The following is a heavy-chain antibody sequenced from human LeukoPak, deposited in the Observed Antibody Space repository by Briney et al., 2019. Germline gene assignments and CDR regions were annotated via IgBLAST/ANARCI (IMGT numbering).Heavy chain of an antibody. CDR3: ARSLAPAAMTAVAWFDP. Sequence: GASVKVSCKASGYTFTSYDINWVRQATGQGLEWMGWMNPNSGNTGYAQKFQGRVTMTRDTSISTAYMELSRLRSDDTAVYYCARSLAPAAMTAVAWFDPWGQGTLVTVSS. CDR2: MNPNSGNT. J-gene: IGHJ5*02. CDR1: GYTFTSYD. V-gene: IGHV1-8*01. D-gene: IGHD2-2*01.